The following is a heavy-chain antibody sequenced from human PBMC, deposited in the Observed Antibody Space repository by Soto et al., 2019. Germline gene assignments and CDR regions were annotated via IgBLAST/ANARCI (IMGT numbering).Heavy chain of an antibody. D-gene: IGHD3-22*01. CDR3: ETLKVSGSHNWFDP. Sequence: RYGRSWVRQHTVKGLEWMGWISAYNGNTNYAQKLQGRVTMTTDTSTSTAYMELRSLRSDDTAVYYSETLKVSGSHNWFDPWG. J-gene: IGHJ5*02. V-gene: IGHV1-18*01. CDR2: ISAYNGNT. CDR1: RYG.